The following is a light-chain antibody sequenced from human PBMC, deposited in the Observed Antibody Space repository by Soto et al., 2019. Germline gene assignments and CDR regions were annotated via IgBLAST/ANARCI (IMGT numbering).Light chain of an antibody. CDR3: QQYGSSPLT. CDR2: GAS. CDR1: QSVSSSY. V-gene: IGKV3-20*01. Sequence: EIVWTQSPGTLSLSPGERATLSCRPSQSVSSSYLAWYQQKPVQAPRLLIYGASSRATGIPDRFSGSGSGTDFTLTISSLEPEDFAVYYCQQYGSSPLTFGGGTQVEIK. J-gene: IGKJ4*01.